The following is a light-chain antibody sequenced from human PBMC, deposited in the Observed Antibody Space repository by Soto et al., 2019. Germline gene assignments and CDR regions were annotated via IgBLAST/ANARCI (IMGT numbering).Light chain of an antibody. CDR3: GAWDGGLSAFV. CDR1: SSNIGNSF. V-gene: IGLV1-51*01. J-gene: IGLJ1*01. Sequence: VLTQPPSVSAAPGRTATISCSGSSSNIGNSFVSWYQQLPGTAPRLLIYDNNERPSGIPDRFSGSKSGTSATLGITGLQTGDEADYYCGAWDGGLSAFVFGTGTKVTAL. CDR2: DNN.